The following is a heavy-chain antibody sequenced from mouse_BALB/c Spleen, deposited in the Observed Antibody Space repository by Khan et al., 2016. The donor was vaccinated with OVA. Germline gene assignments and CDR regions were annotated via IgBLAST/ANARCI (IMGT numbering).Heavy chain of an antibody. J-gene: IGHJ3*01. CDR2: IDPENDDT. CDR1: GFNIKDYY. CDR3: VRLGYGNFWFAY. V-gene: IGHV14-1*02. D-gene: IGHD2-1*01. Sequence: VQLQQSGTELVRPGALVKLSCKASGFNIKDYYMNWVKQRPEQGLEWIGWIDPENDDTIYDPKFQGKASITADLSANTAYLQLSSLTSEDTAVYYCVRLGYGNFWFAYWGQGTLVTVSA.